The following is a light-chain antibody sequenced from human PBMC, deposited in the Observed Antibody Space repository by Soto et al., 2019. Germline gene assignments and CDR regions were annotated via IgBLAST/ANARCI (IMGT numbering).Light chain of an antibody. Sequence: QSALTQPASVSGSPGQSITISCTGTNSDVGGYNYVSWYQQHPGKAPKLMIYEVSNRPSGVSNRFSGSKSGNTASLTISGLQAEDEADYYCSSYTSSSIPYVFGTGTKLTVL. V-gene: IGLV2-14*01. CDR3: SSYTSSSIPYV. CDR2: EVS. J-gene: IGLJ1*01. CDR1: NSDVGGYNY.